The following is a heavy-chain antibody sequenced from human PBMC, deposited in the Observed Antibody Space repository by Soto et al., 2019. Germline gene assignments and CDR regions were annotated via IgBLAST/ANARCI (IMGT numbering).Heavy chain of an antibody. D-gene: IGHD4-17*01. Sequence: GASVKVSCKASGGTFSSYAISWVRQAPGQGLEWMGGIIPIFGTANYAQKFQGRVTITADESTSTAYMELSSLSSVTAADTAVYYCARPSNYGDYAAFDYWGQGTLVTVSS. CDR3: ARPSNYGDYAAFDY. CDR2: IIPIFGTA. J-gene: IGHJ4*02. CDR1: GGTFSSYA. V-gene: IGHV1-69*13.